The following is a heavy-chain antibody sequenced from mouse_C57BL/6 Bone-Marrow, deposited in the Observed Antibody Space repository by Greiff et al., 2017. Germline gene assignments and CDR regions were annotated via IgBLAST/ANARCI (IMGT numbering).Heavy chain of an antibody. J-gene: IGHJ2*01. CDR2: ISNGGGST. Sequence: DVKLQESGGGLVQPGGSLKLSCAASGFTFSDYYMYWVRQTPEKRLEWVAYISNGGGSTYYPDTVKGRFTISRDNAKNTLYLQMSRLKSEDTAMYDCARGDYYGNYFDYWGQGTTLTVSS. D-gene: IGHD1-1*01. V-gene: IGHV5-12*01. CDR1: GFTFSDYY. CDR3: ARGDYYGNYFDY.